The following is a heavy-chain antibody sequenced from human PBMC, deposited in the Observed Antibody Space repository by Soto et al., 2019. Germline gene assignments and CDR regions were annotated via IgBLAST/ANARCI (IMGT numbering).Heavy chain of an antibody. CDR3: AKHIVVVVAATPTWFDP. V-gene: IGHV3-23*01. J-gene: IGHJ5*02. CDR1: GFTFSSYA. CDR2: ISGSGGST. D-gene: IGHD2-15*01. Sequence: EVQLLESGGGLVQPGGSLRLSCAASGFTFSSYAMSWVRQAPGKGLEWVSAISGSGGSTYYADSVKGRFTISSDNSKNTLYLQMNSLRAEDTAVYYCAKHIVVVVAATPTWFDPWGQGTLVTVSS.